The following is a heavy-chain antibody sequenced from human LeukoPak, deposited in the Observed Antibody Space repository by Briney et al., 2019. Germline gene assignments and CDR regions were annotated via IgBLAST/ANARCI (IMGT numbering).Heavy chain of an antibody. CDR2: IYTSGST. CDR1: GYSISSGYY. Sequence: SETLSLTCAVCGYSISSGYYWSWIRQPAGKGLEWIGRIYTSGSTNYNPSLKSRVTISVDKSKNQFSLKLSSVTAADTAVYYCARDPATAIHSTHYYYVDVWGKGTTVTVSS. D-gene: IGHD2-2*02. J-gene: IGHJ6*03. CDR3: ARDPATAIHSTHYYYVDV. V-gene: IGHV4-61*02.